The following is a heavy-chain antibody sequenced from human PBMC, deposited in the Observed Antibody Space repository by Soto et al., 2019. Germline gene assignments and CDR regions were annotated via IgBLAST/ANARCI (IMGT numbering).Heavy chain of an antibody. CDR3: AKDLDRGYSYGYAY. CDR1: GFTFSSYA. Sequence: EVQLLESGGGLVQPGGSLRLSCAASGFTFSSYAMSWVRQAPGKGLEWVSAISGSGGSTYYADSVKGRFTIARDNSKNTLYLQMNSLRAEDTAVYYCAKDLDRGYSYGYAYWGQGTLVTVSS. V-gene: IGHV3-23*01. D-gene: IGHD5-18*01. J-gene: IGHJ4*02. CDR2: ISGSGGST.